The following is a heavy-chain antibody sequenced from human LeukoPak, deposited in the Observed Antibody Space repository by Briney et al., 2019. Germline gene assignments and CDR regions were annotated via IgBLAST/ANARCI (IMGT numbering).Heavy chain of an antibody. CDR1: GYTFIGYY. Sequence: EASVKVSCKPSGYTFIGYYIHWVRQAPGQGLEWMGWINPNSGGINYAQKFQGRVTMTRDTAISTVYMDLSRLRHDDTAVYYCARGFWYYFDNWGQGTLVTVSS. CDR3: ARGFWYYFDN. V-gene: IGHV1-2*02. CDR2: INPNSGGI. D-gene: IGHD3-3*01. J-gene: IGHJ4*02.